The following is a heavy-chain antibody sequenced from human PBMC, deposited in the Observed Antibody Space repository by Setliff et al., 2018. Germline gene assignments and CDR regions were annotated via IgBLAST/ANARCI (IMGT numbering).Heavy chain of an antibody. CDR1: GYTFTGHY. D-gene: IGHD2-2*01. CDR2: INPRTGVT. Sequence: ASVKVSCKASGYTFTGHYIHWVRQAPGQGLEWMGWINPRTGVTNYAQKFKGRVTMTRDTSITTVYMDLSSLKSDDTAVYFCARFGGSCSSSSCYASDLWGQGTMVTVSS. J-gene: IGHJ3*01. V-gene: IGHV1-2*02. CDR3: ARFGGSCSSSSCYASDL.